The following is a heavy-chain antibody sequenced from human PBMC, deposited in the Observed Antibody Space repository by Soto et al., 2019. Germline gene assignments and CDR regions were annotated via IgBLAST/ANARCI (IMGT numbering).Heavy chain of an antibody. CDR1: GGSISSSSYY. V-gene: IGHV4-39*01. CDR2: IYYSGST. D-gene: IGHD3-16*02. Sequence: SEPLSLTCTVSGGSISSSSYYWGWIRQPPGKGLEWIGSIYYSGSTYYNPSLKSRVTISVDTSKNQFSLKLSSVTAADTAVYYCARWGDYVWGSYRSDWFDPWGQGTLVTVSS. CDR3: ARWGDYVWGSYRSDWFDP. J-gene: IGHJ5*02.